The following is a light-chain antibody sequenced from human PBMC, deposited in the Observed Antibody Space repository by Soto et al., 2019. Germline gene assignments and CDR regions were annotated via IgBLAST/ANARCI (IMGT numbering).Light chain of an antibody. CDR2: GSS. V-gene: IGKV3-20*01. J-gene: IGKJ3*01. Sequence: EIGLTQSQGTLSLSPGERATHACRASQSINSRYLAWYQQKPGRDPRLLIYGSSSRATGIPDRFSGSGSGTDFTLTISRLEPEDFAVYYCQQFGSSPGFTFGPGTIVDIK. CDR3: QQFGSSPGFT. CDR1: QSINSRY.